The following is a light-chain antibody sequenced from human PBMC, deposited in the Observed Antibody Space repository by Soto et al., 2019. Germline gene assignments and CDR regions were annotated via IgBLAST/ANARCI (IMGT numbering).Light chain of an antibody. CDR2: GAS. Sequence: EIALTQSPGTLSLSPGERATLSCRASQSVSSSDLAWYQQKPGQAPRLLIYGASSRATGIPDRFSGSGSGTDFTLTISRLEPEDFAVYYCHQYDSSLLTFGGGTKVEIK. CDR1: QSVSSSD. CDR3: HQYDSSLLT. V-gene: IGKV3-20*01. J-gene: IGKJ4*01.